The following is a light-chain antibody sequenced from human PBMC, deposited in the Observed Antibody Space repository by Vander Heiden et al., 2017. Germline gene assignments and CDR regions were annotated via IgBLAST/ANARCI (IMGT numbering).Light chain of an antibody. CDR3: QQYGRSPPYT. CDR1: QSVSSSY. Sequence: EIVLTQSPGTLSLSPGERATLPCRASQSVSSSYLAWYQQKPGQAPRLLIYGASSRATGIPDRFSGSGSGTDFTLTISRLEPEDFAVYYCQQYGRSPPYTFGQGTKLEIK. J-gene: IGKJ2*01. CDR2: GAS. V-gene: IGKV3-20*01.